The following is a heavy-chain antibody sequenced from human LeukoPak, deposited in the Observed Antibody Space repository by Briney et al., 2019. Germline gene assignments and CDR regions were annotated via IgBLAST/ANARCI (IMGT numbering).Heavy chain of an antibody. D-gene: IGHD5-12*01. V-gene: IGHV6-1*01. CDR2: TYYRSKWYN. CDR3: ARVGYSGYDLYYFDY. Sequence: SQTLSLTCAISGDSVSSNSAAWNWIRQSPSRGLEWLGSTYYRSKWYNEYAVSVKGRITINPDTSKNQFSLHLNSVTPEDTAVYYCARVGYSGYDLYYFDYWGQGTLVTVSS. J-gene: IGHJ4*02. CDR1: GDSVSSNSAA.